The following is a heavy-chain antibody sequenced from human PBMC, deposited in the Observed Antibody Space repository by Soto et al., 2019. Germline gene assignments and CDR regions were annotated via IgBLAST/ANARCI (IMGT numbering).Heavy chain of an antibody. Sequence: QVQLVESGGGVVQPGRSLRLSCAASGFTFSSYGMHWVRQAPGKGLEWVAVIWYDGSNKYYADSVKVRFTISRDNSKNTLYLQMNSLRAEDTAVYYCARTLWFGDLTLDYWGQGTLVTVSS. V-gene: IGHV3-33*01. CDR2: IWYDGSNK. J-gene: IGHJ4*02. D-gene: IGHD3-10*01. CDR3: ARTLWFGDLTLDY. CDR1: GFTFSSYG.